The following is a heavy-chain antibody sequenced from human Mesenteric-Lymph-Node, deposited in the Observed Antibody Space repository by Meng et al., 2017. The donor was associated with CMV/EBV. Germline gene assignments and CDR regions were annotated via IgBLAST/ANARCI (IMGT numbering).Heavy chain of an antibody. CDR1: GFTFSSYS. CDR3: ARDAPGAFDI. J-gene: IGHJ3*02. CDR2: ISSSSSYI. Sequence: LSCAASGFTFSSYSRNWVRQAPGKGLEWVSSISSSSSYIYYADSVKGRFTISRDNAKNSLYLQMNSLRAEDTAVYYCARDAPGAFDIWGQGTMVTVSS. V-gene: IGHV3-21*01.